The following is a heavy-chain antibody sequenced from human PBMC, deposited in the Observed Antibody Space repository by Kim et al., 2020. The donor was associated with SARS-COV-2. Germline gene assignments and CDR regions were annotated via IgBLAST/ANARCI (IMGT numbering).Heavy chain of an antibody. Sequence: SETLSLTCTVSGGSISSGGYYWSWIRQHPGKGLEWIGYIYYSGSTYYNPSLKSRVTISVDTSKNQFSLKLSSVTAADTAVYYCAGAWVITGRVSAFDIWGQGTMVTVSS. CDR1: GGSISSGGYY. CDR2: IYYSGST. D-gene: IGHD3-16*01. J-gene: IGHJ3*02. CDR3: AGAWVITGRVSAFDI. V-gene: IGHV4-31*03.